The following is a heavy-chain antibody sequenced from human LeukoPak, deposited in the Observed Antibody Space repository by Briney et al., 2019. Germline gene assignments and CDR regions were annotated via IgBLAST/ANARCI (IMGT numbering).Heavy chain of an antibody. J-gene: IGHJ4*02. CDR2: IYAYNGNT. Sequence: ASVKVSCKASGYTFTNYDISWVQQAPGQGLEWMGRIYAYNGNTKYAQRLQGRVTMATDTSTSTAYMELRSLRSDDTAVYFCARGYGYSYGLFDYWGQGTLVTVSS. CDR3: ARGYGYSYGLFDY. V-gene: IGHV1-18*01. D-gene: IGHD5-18*01. CDR1: GYTFTNYD.